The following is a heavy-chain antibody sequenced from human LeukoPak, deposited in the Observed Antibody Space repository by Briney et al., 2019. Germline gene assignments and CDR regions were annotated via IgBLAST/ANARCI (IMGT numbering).Heavy chain of an antibody. CDR3: AKLEGYSSGWYLN. CDR2: ISGSGGST. D-gene: IGHD6-19*01. V-gene: IGHV3-23*01. Sequence: GGSLRLSCAASGLTFSSYGMSWVRQAPGKGLEWVSAISGSGGSTYYADSVKGRFTISRDNSKNTLYLQMNSLRAEDTAVYYCAKLEGYSSGWYLNWGQGTLVTVSS. J-gene: IGHJ4*02. CDR1: GLTFSSYG.